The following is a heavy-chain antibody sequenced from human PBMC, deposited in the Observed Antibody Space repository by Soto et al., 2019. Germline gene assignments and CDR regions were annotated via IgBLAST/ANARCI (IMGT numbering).Heavy chain of an antibody. J-gene: IGHJ4*02. Sequence: ASLKVSCEASGYTFTSYGISWVRQARGQGLAWMGWISAYNGNTNYAQKLQARVTMTTDTSTSTAYMELRSLRSDDTAVYYCARDTGFDCSGGSCPTLDFDYWGQGTLVTVS. V-gene: IGHV1-18*04. CDR2: ISAYNGNT. CDR1: GYTFTSYG. D-gene: IGHD2-15*01. CDR3: ARDTGFDCSGGSCPTLDFDY.